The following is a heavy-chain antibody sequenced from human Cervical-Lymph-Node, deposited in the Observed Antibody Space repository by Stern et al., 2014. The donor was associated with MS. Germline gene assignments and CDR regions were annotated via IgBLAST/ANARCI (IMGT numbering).Heavy chain of an antibody. J-gene: IGHJ6*02. Sequence: QVQLQQSGPGLVKPSQTLSLTCAISGDSVSSNSAAWNWIRQSPSRGLEWLGRTYYRSKWHNDYAVSVKSRITINPDTSKNQFSLQLNSVTPEDTAVYYCARDRYCSGGSCYGYYYYGMDVWGQGTTVTVSS. CDR1: GDSVSSNSAA. CDR2: TYYRSKWHN. V-gene: IGHV6-1*01. CDR3: ARDRYCSGGSCYGYYYYGMDV. D-gene: IGHD2-15*01.